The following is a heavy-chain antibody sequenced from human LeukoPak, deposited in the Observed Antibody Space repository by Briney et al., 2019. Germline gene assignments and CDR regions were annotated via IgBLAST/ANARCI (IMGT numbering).Heavy chain of an antibody. V-gene: IGHV3-7*01. J-gene: IGHJ4*02. CDR3: ARHLSGVTGYTYGRGIDY. Sequence: GGSLRLSCAASGFTFSSYRMSWVRQAPGEGLEWVANIKKDGSEKYYVDSVKGRFTISRDNAKKSLYLQMNSLRAEDTAVYYCARHLSGVTGYTYGRGIDYWGQGTLVTVSS. CDR2: IKKDGSEK. D-gene: IGHD5-18*01. CDR1: GFTFSSYR.